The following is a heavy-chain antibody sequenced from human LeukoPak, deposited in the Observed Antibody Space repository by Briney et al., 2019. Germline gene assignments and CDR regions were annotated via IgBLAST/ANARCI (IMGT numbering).Heavy chain of an antibody. CDR2: IKQDGSEK. J-gene: IGHJ4*02. D-gene: IGHD7-27*01. CDR1: GFTLSRYW. V-gene: IGHV3-7*01. Sequence: GGAPRLSFAAPGFTLSRYWMRWGRPAPGEGGEWVANIKQDGSEKYYVDSVKGRFTISRDNAKNSLYLQMNSLRAEDTAVYYCAREPWGSFGDYWGQGTLVTVSS. CDR3: AREPWGSFGDY.